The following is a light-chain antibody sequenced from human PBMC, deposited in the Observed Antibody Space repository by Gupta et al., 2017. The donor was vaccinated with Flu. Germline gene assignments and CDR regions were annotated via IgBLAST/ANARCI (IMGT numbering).Light chain of an antibody. J-gene: IGLJ2*01. Sequence: SITISCTGTSSDIGFYNYVSWYQHHPGKAPKLMIYDVSSRPSGVSNRFSGSKSGNTASLTISGLQGEDEADYYCSSYTGSSNVLFGGGTKLAVL. V-gene: IGLV2-14*03. CDR1: SSDIGFYNY. CDR3: SSYTGSSNVL. CDR2: DVS.